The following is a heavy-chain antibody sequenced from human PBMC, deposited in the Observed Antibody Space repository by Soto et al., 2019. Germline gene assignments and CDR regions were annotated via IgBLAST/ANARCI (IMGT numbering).Heavy chain of an antibody. Sequence: GGSMRLSCAAPGFTFSSYGMHWVRQAPGKGLEWVAVIWYDGSNKYYADSVKGRFTISRDNSKNTLYLQMNSLRAEDTAVYYCATSASGYDYDDDYWGQGTLVTVPS. D-gene: IGHD5-12*01. J-gene: IGHJ4*02. CDR1: GFTFSSYG. V-gene: IGHV3-33*01. CDR3: ATSASGYDYDDDY. CDR2: IWYDGSNK.